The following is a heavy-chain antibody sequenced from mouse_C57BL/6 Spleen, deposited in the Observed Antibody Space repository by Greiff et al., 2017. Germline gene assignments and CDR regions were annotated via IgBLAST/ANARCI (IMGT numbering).Heavy chain of an antibody. J-gene: IGHJ4*01. CDR3: TRDGYNPGYAMDY. CDR1: GFTFSSYA. V-gene: IGHV5-9-1*02. Sequence: EVKLVESGEGLVKPGGSLKLSCAASGFTFSSYAMSWVRQTPEKRLEWVAYISSGGDYIYYADTVKGGFTIARDNARNTLYLQMSSLKSEDTAMYYCTRDGYNPGYAMDYWGQGTSVTVSS. D-gene: IGHD2-3*01. CDR2: ISSGGDYI.